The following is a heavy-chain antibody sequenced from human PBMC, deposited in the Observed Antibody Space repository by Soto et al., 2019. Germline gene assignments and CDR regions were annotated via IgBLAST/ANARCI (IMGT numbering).Heavy chain of an antibody. CDR1: GGSISSSSYY. J-gene: IGHJ4*02. CDR3: ARQGVYSSSSTHLEADY. CDR2: IYYSGST. D-gene: IGHD6-6*01. Sequence: SETLSLTCTVSGGSISSSSYYWGWIRQPPGKGLEWIGSIYYSGSTYYNPSLKSRVPISVDTSKNQFSLKLSSVTAADTAVYYCARQGVYSSSSTHLEADYWGQGTLVTVSS. V-gene: IGHV4-39*01.